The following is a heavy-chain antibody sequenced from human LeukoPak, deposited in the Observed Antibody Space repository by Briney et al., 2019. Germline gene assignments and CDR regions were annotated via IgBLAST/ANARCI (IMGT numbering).Heavy chain of an antibody. CDR3: ARVISGSLYY. J-gene: IGHJ4*02. D-gene: IGHD1-26*01. V-gene: IGHV1-2*02. CDR2: INPNSGGT. Sequence: GGSVKVSCKASGYTFTGYYIHWVRQAPGQGLEWMGWINPNSGGTNYAQNFQGRVTMTRDTSISTAYMELSRLRSDDTAVYYCARVISGSLYYWGQGTLVTVSS. CDR1: GYTFTGYY.